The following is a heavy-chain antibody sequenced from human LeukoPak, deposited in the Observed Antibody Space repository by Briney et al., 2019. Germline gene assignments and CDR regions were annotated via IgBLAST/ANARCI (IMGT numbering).Heavy chain of an antibody. J-gene: IGHJ6*03. Sequence: SETLSLTCTVSGGSISSGSYYWSWIRQPAGKGLEWIGYIYYSGSTNYNPSLKSRVTISVDTSKNQFSLKLSSVTAADTAVYYCARETSQKGAHYMDVWGKGTTVTISS. CDR2: IYYSGST. V-gene: IGHV4-61*10. D-gene: IGHD3-16*01. CDR3: ARETSQKGAHYMDV. CDR1: GGSISSGSYY.